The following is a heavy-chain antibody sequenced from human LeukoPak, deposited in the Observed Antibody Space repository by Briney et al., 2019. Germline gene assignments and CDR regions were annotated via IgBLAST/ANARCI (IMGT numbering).Heavy chain of an antibody. J-gene: IGHJ4*02. V-gene: IGHV3-7*01. CDR3: ARVFDY. CDR1: GFTFSNYW. Sequence: GGSLSLSCAASGFTFSNYWMSWVRQAPGKGLEWVANIKEDGSEKYYVDSVKGRFTISRDNARNSLYLQMNSLRAEDTAVYYCARVFDYWGQGTLVTVSS. CDR2: IKEDGSEK.